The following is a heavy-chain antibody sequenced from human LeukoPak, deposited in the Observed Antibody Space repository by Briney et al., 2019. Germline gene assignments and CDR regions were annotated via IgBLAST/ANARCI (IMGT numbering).Heavy chain of an antibody. Sequence: GGSLRLSCAASGFTFSRYWMSWVRQAPGKGLEWVANINQDESMKYYADSVKGRFTISRDNAKNSLYLQMSSLTAEDTAIYYCARDHAYRADYWGQGTLVTVSS. J-gene: IGHJ4*02. CDR1: GFTFSRYW. D-gene: IGHD2-2*01. CDR2: INQDESMK. V-gene: IGHV3-7*01. CDR3: ARDHAYRADY.